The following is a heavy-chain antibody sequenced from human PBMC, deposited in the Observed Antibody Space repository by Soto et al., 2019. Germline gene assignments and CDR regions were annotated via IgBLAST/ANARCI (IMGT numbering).Heavy chain of an antibody. CDR1: GFTFSSYA. V-gene: IGHV3-30-3*01. D-gene: IGHD5-12*01. CDR3: ARDLGGYEVNDAFDI. Sequence: VGSLRLSCAASGFTFSSYAMHWVRQAPGKGLEWVAVISYDGSNKYYADSVKGRFTISRDNSKNTLYLQMNSLRAEDTAVYYCARDLGGYEVNDAFDIWGQGTMVTVSS. J-gene: IGHJ3*02. CDR2: ISYDGSNK.